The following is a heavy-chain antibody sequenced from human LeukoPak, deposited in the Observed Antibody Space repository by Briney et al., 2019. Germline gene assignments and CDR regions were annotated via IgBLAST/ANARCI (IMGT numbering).Heavy chain of an antibody. J-gene: IGHJ4*02. CDR2: FDPEDGET. Sequence: GASVKVSCKVSGYTLTELSMQWVRQAPGKGLEWMGGFDPEDGETVYAQKFQGRLTMTEDTSTDTAYMELSSLRSEDTAVYYCATSDFLSGHDYGLLFDYWGQGTLVTVSS. V-gene: IGHV1-24*01. CDR3: ATSDFLSGHDYGLLFDY. D-gene: IGHD4-17*01. CDR1: GYTLTELS.